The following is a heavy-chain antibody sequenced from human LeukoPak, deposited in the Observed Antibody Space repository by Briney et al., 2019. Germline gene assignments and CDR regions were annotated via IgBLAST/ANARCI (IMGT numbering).Heavy chain of an antibody. CDR3: ARVVGYYFDY. J-gene: IGHJ4*02. V-gene: IGHV4-39*07. D-gene: IGHD2-21*01. Sequence: PSETLSLTCTVSGGSISSSSYYWGWIRPPPGKGLEWIGSIYYSGSTYYNPSLKSRVTISVDTSKNQFSLNLSSVTAADTAVYYCARVVGYYFDYWGQGTLVTVSS. CDR1: GGSISSSSYY. CDR2: IYYSGST.